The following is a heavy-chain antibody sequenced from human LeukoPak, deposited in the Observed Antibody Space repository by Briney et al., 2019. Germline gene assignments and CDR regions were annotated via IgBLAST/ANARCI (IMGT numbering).Heavy chain of an antibody. V-gene: IGHV1-3*03. CDR3: ARAGIQLWLWEFDY. D-gene: IGHD5-18*01. Sequence: ASVKVSCKASGYSFTNHDIHWVRQAPGQRLEWMGCINPDNGNTKYSQEFQGRVTITRDTSATTAYMELSSLRSEDMAVYYCARAGIQLWLWEFDYWGQGTLVTVSS. CDR1: GYSFTNHD. J-gene: IGHJ4*02. CDR2: INPDNGNT.